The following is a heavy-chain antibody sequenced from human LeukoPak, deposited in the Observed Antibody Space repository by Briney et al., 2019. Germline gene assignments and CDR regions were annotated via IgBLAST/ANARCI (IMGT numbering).Heavy chain of an antibody. CDR3: ARDRNLYYFDY. D-gene: IGHD1-14*01. V-gene: IGHV4-59*01. CDR2: IYYSGST. J-gene: IGHJ4*02. CDR1: GGSISSYY. Sequence: SETLSLTCAVSGGSISSYYWSWIRQPPGKGLEWIGYIYYSGSTNYNPSLKGRVTMSVDTSKNQFSLKLSSVTAADAAVYYCARDRNLYYFDYWGQGTLVTVSS.